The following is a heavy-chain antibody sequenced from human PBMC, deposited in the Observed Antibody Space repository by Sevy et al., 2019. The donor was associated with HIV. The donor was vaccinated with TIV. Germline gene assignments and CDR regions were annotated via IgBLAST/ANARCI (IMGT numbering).Heavy chain of an antibody. J-gene: IGHJ4*02. CDR3: AREDPSSVFDY. CDR2: IYYSGST. V-gene: IGHV4-59*01. Sequence: SDTLSLTCTVSAGSISSYYWSWIRQPPGKGLEWIGYIYYSGSTNYNPSLKSRVTISVDTSKNQFSLKLSSVTAADTAVYYCAREDPSSVFDYWGQGTLVTVS. CDR1: AGSISSYY.